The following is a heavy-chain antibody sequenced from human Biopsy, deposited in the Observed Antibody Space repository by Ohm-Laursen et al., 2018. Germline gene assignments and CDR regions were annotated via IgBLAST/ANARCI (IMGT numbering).Heavy chain of an antibody. V-gene: IGHV2-70*11. D-gene: IGHD6-13*01. CDR2: VDWDDYK. CDR1: GFSLSARGMC. CDR3: ARTPILIVSAGLVYRHRRHLQGMDV. Sequence: TQTLTLTCSFSGFSLSARGMCESWIRQAPGKALEWLARVDWDDYKDYSASLQTKLSISKDTSNDQVVLTVNNVDPADTATYYCARTPILIVSAGLVYRHRRHLQGMDVWGQGIAVTVS. J-gene: IGHJ6*02.